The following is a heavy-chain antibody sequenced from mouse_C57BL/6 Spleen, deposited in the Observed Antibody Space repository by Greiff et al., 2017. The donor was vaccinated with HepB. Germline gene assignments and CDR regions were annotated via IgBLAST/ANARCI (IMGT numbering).Heavy chain of an antibody. CDR2: ISDGGSYT. CDR3: ARGDYSNSFAY. CDR1: GFTFSSYA. Sequence: DVKLVESGGGLVKPGGSLKLSCAASGFTFSSYAMSWVRQTPEKRLEWVATISDGGSYTNYPDNVKGRFTISRDNAKNNPYLQMSHLKSEDTAMYYCARGDYSNSFAYWGQGTMVTVSA. V-gene: IGHV5-4*03. J-gene: IGHJ3*01. D-gene: IGHD2-5*01.